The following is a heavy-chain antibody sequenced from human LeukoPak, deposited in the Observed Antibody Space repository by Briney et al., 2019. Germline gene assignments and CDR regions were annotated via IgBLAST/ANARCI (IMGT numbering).Heavy chain of an antibody. Sequence: SETLSLTCTVSGYSISSGYYWGWIRQPPGKGLEWIGSIYYSGSTYYNPSLKSRVTISVDTSKNQFSLKLSSVTAADTAVYYCARETRTSWTGNDYWGQGTLVTVSS. V-gene: IGHV4-38-2*02. CDR3: ARETRTSWTGNDY. D-gene: IGHD3-10*01. CDR1: GYSISSGYY. J-gene: IGHJ4*02. CDR2: IYYSGST.